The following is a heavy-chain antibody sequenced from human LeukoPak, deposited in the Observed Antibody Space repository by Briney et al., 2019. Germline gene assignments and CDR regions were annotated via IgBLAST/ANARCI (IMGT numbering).Heavy chain of an antibody. CDR1: GFSVRSFG. J-gene: IGHJ4*02. D-gene: IGHD6-19*01. CDR3: AQGFSSGWYPY. CDR2: ISLNGETT. V-gene: IGHV3-23*01. Sequence: GSLRLSCAVSGFSVRSFGMSWVRQAPGKGLEWISAISLNGETTWYADSVKGRFIISRDNSKNTLYLQLTSLRAEDTAVYYCAQGFSSGWYPYWGQGSLVSVSS.